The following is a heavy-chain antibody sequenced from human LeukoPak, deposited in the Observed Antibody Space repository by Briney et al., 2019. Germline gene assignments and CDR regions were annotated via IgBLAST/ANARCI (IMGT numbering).Heavy chain of an antibody. D-gene: IGHD1-14*01. CDR3: ARGRNWQTFYHFCMDV. J-gene: IGHJ6*03. CDR2: INHSADP. Sequence: PSETLSLTCDVSGGSFSGYYWTWIRQPPGKGLEWMGEINHSADPNYNPSLKTRLSLSIDTSKNQISQKMRSVTAADTAVYYCARGRNWQTFYHFCMDVWGNGTTVTVSS. CDR1: GGSFSGYY. V-gene: IGHV4-34*01.